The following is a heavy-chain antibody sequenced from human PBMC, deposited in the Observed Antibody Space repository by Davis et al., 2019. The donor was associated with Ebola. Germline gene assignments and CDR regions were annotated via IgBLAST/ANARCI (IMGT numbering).Heavy chain of an antibody. Sequence: MPSETLSLTCAVSGGSFSGYYWTWTRQPPGKGLEWIGEINYSGSTNYNPSLKSRVTISVDTSKNQFSLKLSSVTAADTAVYYCARGGGFGGYGMDVWGQGTTVTVSS. V-gene: IGHV4-34*01. CDR2: INYSGST. CDR3: ARGGGFGGYGMDV. J-gene: IGHJ6*02. CDR1: GGSFSGYY. D-gene: IGHD3-10*01.